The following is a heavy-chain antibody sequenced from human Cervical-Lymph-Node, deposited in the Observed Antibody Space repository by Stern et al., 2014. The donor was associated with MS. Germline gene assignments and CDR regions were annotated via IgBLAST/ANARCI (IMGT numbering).Heavy chain of an antibody. CDR1: GFPFDEYA. CDR2: ISWNSENI. D-gene: IGHD4-17*01. Sequence: EVQLVESGGGLAQPGRSLRLSCAASGFPFDEYAMHWVRQAPGKGLEWVSTISWNSENIVYADSVKGRFTISRDNAKDSLYLQLNSLRIEDTALYYCAGSTGGDSNFDYWGRGTLVTVSS. V-gene: IGHV3-9*01. J-gene: IGHJ4*02. CDR3: AGSTGGDSNFDY.